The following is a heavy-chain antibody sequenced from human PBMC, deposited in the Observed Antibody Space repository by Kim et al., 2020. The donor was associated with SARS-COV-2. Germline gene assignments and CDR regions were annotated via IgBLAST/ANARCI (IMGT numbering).Heavy chain of an antibody. CDR3: AREYSSSSGGDYFDY. V-gene: IGHV3-21*01. Sequence: GSGKGRFTIARDNAKNSLYLQMNSLRAEDTAVYDCAREYSSSSGGDYFDYWGQGTLVTVSS. D-gene: IGHD6-6*01. J-gene: IGHJ4*02.